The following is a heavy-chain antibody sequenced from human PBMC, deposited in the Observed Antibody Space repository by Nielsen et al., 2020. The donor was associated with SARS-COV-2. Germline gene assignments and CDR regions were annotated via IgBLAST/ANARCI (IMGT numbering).Heavy chain of an antibody. J-gene: IGHJ6*02. CDR3: ARDGVDSNYGYYYYGMDV. Sequence: VRQAPGKGLEWVAVISYDGSNKYYADSVKGRFTISRDNAKNSLYLQMNSLRAEDTAVYYCARDGVDSNYGYYYYGMDVWGRGTTVTVSS. V-gene: IGHV3-30*04. CDR2: ISYDGSNK. D-gene: IGHD4-11*01.